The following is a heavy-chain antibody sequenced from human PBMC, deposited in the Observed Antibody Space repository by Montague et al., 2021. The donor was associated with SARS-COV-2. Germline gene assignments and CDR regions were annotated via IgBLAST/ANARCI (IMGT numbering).Heavy chain of an antibody. V-gene: IGHV4-34*01. CDR1: GGSFSGYY. Sequence: SETLSLTCSVYGGSFSGYYWSWIRQSPGKGLEWIGEVSHSGSTNYNPSLKSRGTISIDSSKNHFSLQLRSVTAADTAVYYCARCSLCWSRLDVWGQGSTVTVSS. CDR3: ARCSLCWSRLDV. CDR2: VSHSGST. D-gene: IGHD2-15*01. J-gene: IGHJ6*02.